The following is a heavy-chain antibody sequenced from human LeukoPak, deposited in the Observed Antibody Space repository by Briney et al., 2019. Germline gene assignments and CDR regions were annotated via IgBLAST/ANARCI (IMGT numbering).Heavy chain of an antibody. J-gene: IGHJ4*02. CDR1: GFTVSSNY. CDR2: ISSSSSTI. D-gene: IGHD3-22*01. CDR3: ARDYYDSSGPPSYFDY. V-gene: IGHV3-48*02. Sequence: GGSLRLSCAASGFTVSSNYMGWVRQAPGKGLEWVSYISSSSSTIYYADSVKGRFTISRDNAKNSLYLQMNSLRDEDTAVYYCARDYYDSSGPPSYFDYWGQGTLVTVSS.